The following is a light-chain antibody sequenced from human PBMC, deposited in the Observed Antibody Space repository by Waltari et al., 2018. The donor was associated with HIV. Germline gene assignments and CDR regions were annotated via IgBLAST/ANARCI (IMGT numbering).Light chain of an antibody. CDR2: EVN. V-gene: IGLV2-8*01. CDR1: STDRSGYDY. J-gene: IGLJ1*01. CDR3: SSYTDFNTPHV. Sequence: QSALTQPPSASGSLGQSVTISCTGTSTDRSGYDYVPSYQQHPGKAPKLLIYEVNKRPSGVPDRFSASRSDNRASLTVSGLQYEDEAEYYCSSYTDFNTPHVFGTGTKVTVL.